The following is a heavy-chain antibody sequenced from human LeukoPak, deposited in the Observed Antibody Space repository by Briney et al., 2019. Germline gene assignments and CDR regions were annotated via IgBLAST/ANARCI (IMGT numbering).Heavy chain of an antibody. CDR1: GFTFSSYG. Sequence: GRSLRLSCAASGFTFSSYGMHWVRQAPGKGLEWVAVIWYDGSNKYYADSVKGRFTISRDDSKNTLYLQMNSLRAEDTAVYYCARDQFEVVPAAADYYYYYGMDVWGQGTTVTVSS. V-gene: IGHV3-33*01. CDR3: ARDQFEVVPAAADYYYYYGMDV. J-gene: IGHJ6*02. D-gene: IGHD2-2*01. CDR2: IWYDGSNK.